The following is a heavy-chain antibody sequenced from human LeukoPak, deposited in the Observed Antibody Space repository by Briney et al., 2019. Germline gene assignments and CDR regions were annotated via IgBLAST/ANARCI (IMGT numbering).Heavy chain of an antibody. Sequence: PGGSLRLSCAASGFTFSSYAMHWVRQAPGKGLEWVAVKSYDGSNKYYADSVKGRFTISRDNSKNTLYLQMNSLRAEDTAVYYCARGPYYYDSSGYRQFDPWGQGTLVTVSS. J-gene: IGHJ5*02. CDR2: KSYDGSNK. D-gene: IGHD3-22*01. CDR1: GFTFSSYA. CDR3: ARGPYYYDSSGYRQFDP. V-gene: IGHV3-30-3*01.